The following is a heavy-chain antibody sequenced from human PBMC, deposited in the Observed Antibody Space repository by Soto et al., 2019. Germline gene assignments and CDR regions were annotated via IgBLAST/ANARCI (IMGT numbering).Heavy chain of an antibody. V-gene: IGHV4-34*01. CDR2: VYYTGTT. J-gene: IGHJ4*02. CDR1: GGSFSGYY. D-gene: IGHD2-2*01. Sequence: SETLSLTCAVYGGSFSGYYWSWIRQPPGKGLEWIGTVYYTGTTYYNPSLQSRVTISIDTSKNHFSLNLNSVTAADTAVYYCARNWNLALVPAAYFDSWGQGTLVTVSS. CDR3: ARNWNLALVPAAYFDS.